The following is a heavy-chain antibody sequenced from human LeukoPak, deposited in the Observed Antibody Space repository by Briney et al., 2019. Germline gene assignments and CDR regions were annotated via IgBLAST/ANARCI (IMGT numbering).Heavy chain of an antibody. J-gene: IGHJ4*02. D-gene: IGHD3-10*01. CDR1: GFTFSSYW. V-gene: IGHV3-74*01. CDR2: INSDGKTT. CDR3: TRDITLTRGGRSDY. Sequence: GSLRLSCVASGFTFSSYWMYWVRQAPGKGLVWVSRINSDGKTTNYADSVKGRFTISRDNAKNTLYLQMNSLRAEDTAVYYCTRDITLTRGGRSDYWGQGTLVTVSA.